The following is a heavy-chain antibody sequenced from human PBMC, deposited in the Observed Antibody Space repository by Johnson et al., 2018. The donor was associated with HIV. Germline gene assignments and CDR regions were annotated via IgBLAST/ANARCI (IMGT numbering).Heavy chain of an antibody. Sequence: VQLVESGGGVVRPGGSLRLSCAASGFTFDDYAMHWVRQAPGKGLEWVSVIYSGGTTNYADSVKGRFTISRDNSKNTLYLQMNSLRAEDTAVYYCAKETAYYYGSGSYYIDAFDIWGQGTMVTVSS. V-gene: IGHV3-23*03. D-gene: IGHD3-10*01. CDR1: GFTFDDYA. CDR2: IYSGGTT. CDR3: AKETAYYYGSGSYYIDAFDI. J-gene: IGHJ3*02.